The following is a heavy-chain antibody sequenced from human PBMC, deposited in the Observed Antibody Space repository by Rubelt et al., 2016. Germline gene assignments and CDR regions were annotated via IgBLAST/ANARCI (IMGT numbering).Heavy chain of an antibody. CDR1: GFTFSRCS. Sequence: VQLVESGGGVVQPGRSLRLSCAASGFTFSRCSMNWVRQAPGKGLEWVSYISSSSTSIYYADSVRGRFAISRDNAKNSMYLQMNSLRAEDTAVYYCARALQHGSFYFDYWGQGILVTVSS. J-gene: IGHJ4*02. CDR3: ARALQHGSFYFDY. V-gene: IGHV3-48*04. D-gene: IGHD3-16*02. CDR2: ISSSSTSI.